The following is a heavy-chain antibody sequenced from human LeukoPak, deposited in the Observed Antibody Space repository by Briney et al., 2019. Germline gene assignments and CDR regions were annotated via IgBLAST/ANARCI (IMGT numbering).Heavy chain of an antibody. D-gene: IGHD2-2*01. CDR3: ARGYCTSTSCYGVAAFDI. CDR1: GFTFDDYG. Sequence: PGGSLRLSCAASGFTFDDYGMSWVRQAPGKGLVWVSGINWNGGSTGYADSVKGRFTISRNNAKNSLYLQMNSLRAEDTALYYCARGYCTSTSCYGVAAFDIWGQGTMVTVSS. J-gene: IGHJ3*02. V-gene: IGHV3-20*04. CDR2: INWNGGST.